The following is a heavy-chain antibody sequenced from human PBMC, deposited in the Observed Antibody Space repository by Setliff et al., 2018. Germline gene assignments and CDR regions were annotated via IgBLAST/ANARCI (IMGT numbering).Heavy chain of an antibody. CDR3: ARPYAGYSRPFDV. CDR1: GYSFRISW. Sequence: LKISCKDSGYSFRISWIGWVRQMPGKGLDWMGIIYPGDSHNIRYSPSFQGQVTISADKSISTAYLQWSSLKASDTAMYYCARPYAGYSRPFDVWGQGTMVTVSS. V-gene: IGHV5-51*01. CDR2: IYPGDSHNI. J-gene: IGHJ3*01. D-gene: IGHD2-15*01.